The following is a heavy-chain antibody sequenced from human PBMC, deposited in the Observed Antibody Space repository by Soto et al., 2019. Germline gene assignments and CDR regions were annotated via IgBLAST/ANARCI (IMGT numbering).Heavy chain of an antibody. Sequence: GASVKVSCKASGYPFTGYYMHWVRQAPGQGLEWMGWINPNSGGTNYAQKFQGRVTMTRDTSISTAYMELSRLRSDDTAVYYCARHPVALTDRYYCDCGGYSNLRRGWFAPRGQETLVTGSS. J-gene: IGHJ5*02. CDR2: INPNSGGT. CDR1: GYPFTGYY. D-gene: IGHD3-22*01. CDR3: ARHPVALTDRYYCDCGGYSNLRRGWFAP. V-gene: IGHV1-2*02.